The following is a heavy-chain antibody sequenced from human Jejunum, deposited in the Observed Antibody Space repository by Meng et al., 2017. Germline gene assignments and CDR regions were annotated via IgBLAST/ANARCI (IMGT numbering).Heavy chain of an antibody. J-gene: IGHJ6*04. D-gene: IGHD6-25*01. CDR2: MHHSGRT. V-gene: IGHV4-4*02. Sequence: SETLSLTCAVSGASISGSDWWSWVRQSPGKVLEWIGEMHHSGRTNYNPSLKSRVTTSVDKSKNHFSLTLRSVTAADTAVYYCASSAMDVWGKGTTVTVSS. CDR1: GASISGSDW. CDR3: ASSAMDV.